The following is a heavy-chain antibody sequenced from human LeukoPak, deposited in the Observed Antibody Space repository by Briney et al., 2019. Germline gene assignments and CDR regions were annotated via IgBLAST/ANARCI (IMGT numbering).Heavy chain of an antibody. CDR2: IYYSGST. Sequence: SETLSLTCTVSGGSISSYYWSWIRQPPGKGLEWIGYIYYSGSTNYNPSLKSRVTISVDTSKNQFSLKLSSVTAADTAVYYCARMVRGVIILDAFDIWGQGTMVTVSS. J-gene: IGHJ3*02. V-gene: IGHV4-59*01. CDR1: GGSISSYY. D-gene: IGHD3-10*01. CDR3: ARMVRGVIILDAFDI.